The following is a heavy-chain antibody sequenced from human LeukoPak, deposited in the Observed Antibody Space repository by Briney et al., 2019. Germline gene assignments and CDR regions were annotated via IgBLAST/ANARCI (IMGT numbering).Heavy chain of an antibody. V-gene: IGHV1-2*02. CDR2: INPNSGGT. J-gene: IGHJ2*01. D-gene: IGHD3-10*01. CDR3: ARVRFRLPYGSGSNWYFDL. Sequence: ASVKVSCKASGYTFTVYYMHWVRQAPGQGLEWMGWINPNSGGTNYAQKFQGRVTMTRDTSISTAYMELSRLRSDDTAVYYCARVRFRLPYGSGSNWYFDLWGRGTLVTVSS. CDR1: GYTFTVYY.